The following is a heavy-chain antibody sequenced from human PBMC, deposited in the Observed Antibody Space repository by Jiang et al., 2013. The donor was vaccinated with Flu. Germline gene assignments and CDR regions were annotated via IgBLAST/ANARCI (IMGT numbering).Heavy chain of an antibody. CDR1: GFTFSSYA. CDR2: ISGSGGSA. CDR3: AKFSVIGSYWADAFDI. J-gene: IGHJ3*02. V-gene: IGHV3-23*01. Sequence: GLVQPGGSLRLSCAASGFTFSSYAMSWVRQAPGKGLEWVSGISGSGGSAYYADSVKGRFTISRDNSKNTLFLQMNSLRTEDTAVYYCAKFSVIGSYWADAFDIWGQGSMVTVSS. D-gene: IGHD1-26*01.